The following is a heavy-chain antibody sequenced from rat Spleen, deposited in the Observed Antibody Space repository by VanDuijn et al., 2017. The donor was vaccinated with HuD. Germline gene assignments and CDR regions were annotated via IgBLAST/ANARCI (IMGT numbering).Heavy chain of an antibody. Sequence: EVQLVESDGGLVQPGRSLKLSCAASGFTFSDYYMAWVRQAPTKGLEWVATISYDGSSTYYRDSVKGRFTISRDNAKSTLYLQMDSLRSEDTATYYCARSGIRGTYYYVMDAWGQGASVTVSS. CDR1: GFTFSDYY. CDR2: ISYDGSST. D-gene: IGHD4-3*01. CDR3: ARSGIRGTYYYVMDA. J-gene: IGHJ4*01. V-gene: IGHV5-29*01.